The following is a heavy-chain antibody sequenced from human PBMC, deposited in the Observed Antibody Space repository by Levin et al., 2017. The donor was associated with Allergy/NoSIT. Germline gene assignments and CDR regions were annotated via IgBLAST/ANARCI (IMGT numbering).Heavy chain of an antibody. J-gene: IGHJ5*02. Sequence: SETLSLTCAVYGGSFSGYYWSWIRQPPGKGLEWIGEINHSGSTNYNPSLKSRVTISVDTSKNQFSLKLSSVTAADTAVYYCASLGGDSSGYYNWFDPWGQGTLVTVSS. CDR3: ASLGGDSSGYYNWFDP. D-gene: IGHD3-22*01. CDR2: INHSGST. V-gene: IGHV4-34*01. CDR1: GGSFSGYY.